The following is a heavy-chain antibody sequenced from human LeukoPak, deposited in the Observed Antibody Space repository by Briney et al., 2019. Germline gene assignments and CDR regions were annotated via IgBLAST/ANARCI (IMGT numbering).Heavy chain of an antibody. J-gene: IGHJ4*02. CDR1: GFIVSSKY. V-gene: IGHV3-53*01. CDR3: ARAGPIDY. CDR2: IYSGGST. Sequence: GGSLRLSCAASGFIVSSKYMSWVRQAPGRGLEWVSVIYSGGSTYYAASVEGRFTISRDNSKNTVYLQMNDLKVDDTAVYYCARAGPIDYWGQGTLVTVSS.